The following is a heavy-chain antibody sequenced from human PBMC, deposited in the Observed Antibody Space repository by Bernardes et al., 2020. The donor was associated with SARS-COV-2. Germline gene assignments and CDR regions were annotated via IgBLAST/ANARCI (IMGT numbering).Heavy chain of an antibody. CDR3: TRDDRYYGSGSYDHHFYYNYGMDV. CDR1: GYTFTSYG. CDR2: ISASNDNT. J-gene: IGHJ6*02. D-gene: IGHD3-10*01. V-gene: IGHV1-18*04. Sequence: ASMKVSCKASGYTFTSYGISWVRQAPGQGLEWMGWISASNDNTNYAQKLQGRVTMTTDTSTSTAYMELRSLRSDDTAVYYCTRDDRYYGSGSYDHHFYYNYGMDVWGQGTTVTVSS.